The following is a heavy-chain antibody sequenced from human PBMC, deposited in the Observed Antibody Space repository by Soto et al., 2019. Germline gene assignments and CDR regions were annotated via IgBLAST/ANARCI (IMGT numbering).Heavy chain of an antibody. D-gene: IGHD2-2*01. CDR2: IIPILFIA. Sequence: ASVKVSCKASGGTFSSYTISLVRQAPVQVLELIVRIIPILFIANYSQKFQGRFTITSYKSTITSYMELSSLRSDDTSVYYCARALGDDPAGADYWGQGTLVTVSS. CDR3: ARALGDDPAGADY. CDR1: GGTFSSYT. J-gene: IGHJ4*02. V-gene: IGHV1-69*02.